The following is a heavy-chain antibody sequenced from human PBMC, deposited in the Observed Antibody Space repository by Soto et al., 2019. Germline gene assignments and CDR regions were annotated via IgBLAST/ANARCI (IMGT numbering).Heavy chain of an antibody. Sequence: PGESLKISCAASGFTFSSYGMHWVRQAPGKGLEWVAVIWYDGSNKYYADSVKGRFTISRDNSKNTLYLQMNSLRAEDTAVYYCARDTIGGYVVRGVITQRYYGMDVWDQGTTVTVSS. CDR1: GFTFSSYG. CDR2: IWYDGSNK. J-gene: IGHJ6*02. D-gene: IGHD3-10*01. V-gene: IGHV3-33*01. CDR3: ARDTIGGYVVRGVITQRYYGMDV.